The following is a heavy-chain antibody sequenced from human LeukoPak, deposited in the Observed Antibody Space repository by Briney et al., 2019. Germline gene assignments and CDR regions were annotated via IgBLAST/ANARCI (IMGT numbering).Heavy chain of an antibody. CDR1: GFTFSSYS. Sequence: PGGSLRLSCAASGFTFSSYSMNWVRQAPGKGLEWVSSISSSSSYIYYVDSVKGRFTISRDNAKNSLYLQMNSLRAEDTAVYYCARMGFERAAAGPLYWGQGTLVTVSS. V-gene: IGHV3-21*01. D-gene: IGHD6-13*01. CDR3: ARMGFERAAAGPLY. J-gene: IGHJ4*02. CDR2: ISSSSSYI.